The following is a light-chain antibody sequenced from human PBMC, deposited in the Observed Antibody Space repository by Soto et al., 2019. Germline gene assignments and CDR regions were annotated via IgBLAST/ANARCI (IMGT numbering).Light chain of an antibody. Sequence: DIQLTQSPSFLSASVGDRATITCRASQGISTYLAWYQQKPGKAPKLLIYAASTLQSGVPSRFSGSGSGTEFTLTISSLQPEDFATYYCLQLNSYPRSFGQGTRLEIK. V-gene: IGKV1-9*01. CDR1: QGISTY. CDR2: AAS. J-gene: IGKJ2*01. CDR3: LQLNSYPRS.